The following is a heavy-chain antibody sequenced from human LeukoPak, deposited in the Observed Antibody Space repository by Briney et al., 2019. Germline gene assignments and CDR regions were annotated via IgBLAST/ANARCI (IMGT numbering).Heavy chain of an antibody. D-gene: IGHD6-19*01. V-gene: IGHV4-38-2*02. CDR2: IYHSGST. Sequence: SETLSPTCTVSGYSISSGYYWGWIRQPPGKGLEWIGSIYHSGSTYSSPSLKSRVTISVDTSRNQFSLKLTSVTAADTAVYYCAWSTSGWFWFDPWGQGTLVTVSS. CDR1: GYSISSGYY. CDR3: AWSTSGWFWFDP. J-gene: IGHJ5*02.